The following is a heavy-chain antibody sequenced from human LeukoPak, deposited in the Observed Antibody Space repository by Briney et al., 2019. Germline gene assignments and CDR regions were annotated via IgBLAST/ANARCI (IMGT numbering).Heavy chain of an antibody. CDR1: GFTFSSYA. CDR2: ISGGDGST. D-gene: IGHD2-15*01. CDR3: AKSGLNHFDY. V-gene: IGHV3-23*01. J-gene: IGHJ4*02. Sequence: GSLRLSCAASGFTFSSYAMSWVRQAPGKGLEWVSTISGGDGSTYYAVSVKGRFTTSRDNSKNTVYLQMNSLRAEDTAVYYCAKSGLNHFDYWGQGTLVTVSS.